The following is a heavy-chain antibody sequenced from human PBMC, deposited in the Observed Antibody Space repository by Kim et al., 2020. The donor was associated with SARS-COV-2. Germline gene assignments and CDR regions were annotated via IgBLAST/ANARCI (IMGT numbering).Heavy chain of an antibody. Sequence: ASVKVSCKASGYTFTGYYMHWVRQAPGQGLEWMGRINPNSGGTNYAQKFQGRVTMTRDTSISTAYMELSRLRSDDTAVYYCARGRRVLYGSGSYSLYYYYGMDVWGQGTTVTVSS. J-gene: IGHJ6*02. CDR1: GYTFTGYY. V-gene: IGHV1-2*06. D-gene: IGHD3-10*01. CDR3: ARGRRVLYGSGSYSLYYYYGMDV. CDR2: INPNSGGT.